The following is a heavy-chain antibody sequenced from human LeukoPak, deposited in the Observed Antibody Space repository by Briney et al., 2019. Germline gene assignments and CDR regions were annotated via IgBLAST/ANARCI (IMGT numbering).Heavy chain of an antibody. CDR2: IYHTGIS. V-gene: IGHV4-4*09. CDR3: ARSVDIIATFGLVSPLDF. Sequence: PSETLSLTCSVSGASIDSSYWTWILQPPGKGLEWMGYIYHTGISTSSPSLNIRLTFSLDASKSQFSLWLSSVTASDTAVYYRARSVDIIATFGLVSPLDFWGRGTLVTVSS. D-gene: IGHD5-12*01. J-gene: IGHJ4*02. CDR1: GASIDSSY.